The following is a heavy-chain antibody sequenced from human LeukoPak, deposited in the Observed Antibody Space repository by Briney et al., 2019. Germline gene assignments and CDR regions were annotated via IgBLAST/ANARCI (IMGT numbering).Heavy chain of an antibody. Sequence: SETLSLTCTVSGGSISSGSYYWSWIRQPAGKGLEWIGRIYTSGSTNYNPSLKSRVTISVDTSKNQFSLKLSSVTAADTAVYYCARTTMVRGVMIPYFDYWGQGTLVTVSS. V-gene: IGHV4-61*02. CDR3: ARTTMVRGVMIPYFDY. CDR2: IYTSGST. D-gene: IGHD3-10*01. CDR1: GGSISSGSYY. J-gene: IGHJ4*02.